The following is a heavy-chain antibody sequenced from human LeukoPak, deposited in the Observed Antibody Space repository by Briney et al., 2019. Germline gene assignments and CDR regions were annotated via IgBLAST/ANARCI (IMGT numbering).Heavy chain of an antibody. J-gene: IGHJ4*02. CDR1: GYTFTSYG. Sequence: ASVKVSCKASGYTFTSYGISWARQAPGQGLEWMGWISAYDDKRNSVQRFQDRITMTTDTSTSTSYLELRNLRSDDTAVYYCARVLVKTRGNYFHNDYWGQGTLVTVSS. D-gene: IGHD2/OR15-2a*01. CDR2: ISAYDDKR. CDR3: ARVLVKTRGNYFHNDY. V-gene: IGHV1-18*01.